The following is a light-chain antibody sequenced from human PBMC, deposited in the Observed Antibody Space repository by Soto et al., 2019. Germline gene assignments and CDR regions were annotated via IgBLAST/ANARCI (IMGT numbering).Light chain of an antibody. CDR2: VDS. V-gene: IGLV3-21*02. CDR3: QVWDTIGDHYV. J-gene: IGLJ1*01. CDR1: NIESKS. Sequence: SYELTQPPSVSVAPGQTARITCGGNNIESKSVHWYQQRPGQAPVLVIYVDSDRPSGIPDRFSASTSGNTAALTISRVEAGDEADYYCQVWDTIGDHYVFGSRTKLTVL.